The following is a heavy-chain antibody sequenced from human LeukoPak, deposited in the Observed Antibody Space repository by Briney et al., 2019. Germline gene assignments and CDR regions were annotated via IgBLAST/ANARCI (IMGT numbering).Heavy chain of an antibody. Sequence: GGSLRLSCAASGFTFSSYWMSWVRQAPGKGLEWVANIKQDGSEKYYVDSVKGRFTISRDNAKNSLYLQMNSLRAEDTAVYYCARDLDSSSGWYYYYYYYMDVWGKGATVTVSS. CDR1: GFTFSSYW. J-gene: IGHJ6*03. CDR2: IKQDGSEK. V-gene: IGHV3-7*01. CDR3: ARDLDSSSGWYYYYYYYMDV. D-gene: IGHD6-19*01.